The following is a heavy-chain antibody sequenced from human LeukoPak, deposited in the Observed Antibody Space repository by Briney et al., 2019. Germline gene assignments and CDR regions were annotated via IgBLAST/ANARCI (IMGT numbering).Heavy chain of an antibody. Sequence: SETLSLTCAVSGYSISRTYFWAWIRQPPGKGLEWIASIRDTGSTYYNTSLKSRATVSVDTPKNQLSLKLKSVTAADTAVYYCVRHAKVYSSGWGQAFDPWGQGTLVTVSS. CDR2: IRDTGST. D-gene: IGHD6-19*01. V-gene: IGHV4-38-2*01. CDR3: VRHAKVYSSGWGQAFDP. CDR1: GYSISRTYF. J-gene: IGHJ5*02.